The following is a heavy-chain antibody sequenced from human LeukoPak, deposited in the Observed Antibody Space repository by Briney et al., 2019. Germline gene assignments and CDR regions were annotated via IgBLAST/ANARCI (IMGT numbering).Heavy chain of an antibody. Sequence: GGSLRLSCAASGFTFSSYWMSWVRQAPGKGLECISGFSGSGGSTYYADSVKGRFTISRDNSKNTLYLQMNSLRAEDTAVYYCAKGGARYFDLWGRGTLVTVSS. V-gene: IGHV3-23*01. CDR1: GFTFSSYW. D-gene: IGHD2-15*01. CDR3: AKGGARYFDL. CDR2: FSGSGGST. J-gene: IGHJ2*01.